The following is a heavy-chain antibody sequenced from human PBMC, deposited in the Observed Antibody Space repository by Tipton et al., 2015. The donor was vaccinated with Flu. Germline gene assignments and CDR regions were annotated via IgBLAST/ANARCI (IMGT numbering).Heavy chain of an antibody. J-gene: IGHJ5*02. V-gene: IGHV4-59*08. CDR2: IYYSGST. CDR3: ARHYDDYGWASWFDP. CDR1: GGSISSYY. Sequence: TLSLTCTVSGGSISSYYWSWIRQPPGKGLEWIGYIYYSGSTYYNPSLKSRVTISVDTSKNQFSLKLSSVTAADTAVYYCARHYDDYGWASWFDPWGRGTLVSVS. D-gene: IGHD4-17*01.